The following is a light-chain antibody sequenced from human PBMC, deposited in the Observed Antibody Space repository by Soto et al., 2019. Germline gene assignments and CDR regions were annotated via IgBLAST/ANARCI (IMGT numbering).Light chain of an antibody. CDR2: AAS. CDR1: QSISSY. Sequence: IQMTQSPSSLSASVGDRVTITCRASQSISSYLNWYQQKPVKAPKLLIYAASSLQSGVPSRFSGSGSGTDFTLTISSLQPEDFATYYCQQSYSTLYTFGQWTKLEIK. CDR3: QQSYSTLYT. J-gene: IGKJ2*01. V-gene: IGKV1-39*01.